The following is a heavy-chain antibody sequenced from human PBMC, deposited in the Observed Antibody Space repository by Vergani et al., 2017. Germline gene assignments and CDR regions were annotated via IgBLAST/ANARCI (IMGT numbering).Heavy chain of an antibody. D-gene: IGHD2/OR15-2a*01. CDR1: GFTFSSYA. J-gene: IGHJ4*01. Sequence: EVQLLESGGGLVQPGGSLRLSCAASGFTFSSYAMSWVRQVPGKGLEWVSGISGSGGNTYYANSVKGRFTISRDNSKNTVFLQMHSLRADDTAIYYCVKERIGLGSYFFDSWGHGILVTVSS. CDR3: VKERIGLGSYFFDS. V-gene: IGHV3-23*01. CDR2: ISGSGGNT.